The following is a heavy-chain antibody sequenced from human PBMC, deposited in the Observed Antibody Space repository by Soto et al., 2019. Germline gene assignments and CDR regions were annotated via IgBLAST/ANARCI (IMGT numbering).Heavy chain of an antibody. CDR2: IDYSGST. Sequence: QVQLQESGPGLVKPSQTLSLTCSVSGGSISSGGYYWCWVRQHPGKGLEWIGYIDYSGSTNYNPSIKSRLSMSVDTSKNHFSLQLTSVTAADTAVYNCARRDSGYIHGPPHYYYGLDVWGQGTTVTVSS. V-gene: IGHV4-31*03. CDR1: GGSISSGGYY. D-gene: IGHD5-18*01. CDR3: ARRDSGYIHGPPHYYYGLDV. J-gene: IGHJ6*02.